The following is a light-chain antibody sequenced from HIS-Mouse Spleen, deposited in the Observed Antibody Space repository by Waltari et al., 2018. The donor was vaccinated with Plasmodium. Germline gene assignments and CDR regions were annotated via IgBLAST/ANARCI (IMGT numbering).Light chain of an antibody. J-gene: IGLJ3*02. CDR1: AFPQQY. Sequence: SYELTQPPSVSVSPGQTARITCTGAAFPQQYAYWSQQKSGQAPVLVIYEDSKRPSGIPERFSGSSSGTMATLTISVAQVEDEADYYCYSTDSSGNHRVFGGGTKLTVL. CDR3: YSTDSSGNHRV. V-gene: IGLV3-10*01. CDR2: EDS.